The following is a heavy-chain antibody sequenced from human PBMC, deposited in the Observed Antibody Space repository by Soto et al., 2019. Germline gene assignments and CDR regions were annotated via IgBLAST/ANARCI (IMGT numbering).Heavy chain of an antibody. CDR1: GGTFSSDT. V-gene: IGHV1-69*02. Sequence: SVKVSCKASGGTFSSDTISWVRQAPGQGLEWMGRIIPILGIANYAQKFQGRVTITADKSTSTAYMELSSLRSEDTAVYYCARGKSGYYDSSGQPDLYFDYWG. CDR3: ARGKSGYYDSSGQPDLYFDY. J-gene: IGHJ4*01. CDR2: IIPILGIA. D-gene: IGHD3-22*01.